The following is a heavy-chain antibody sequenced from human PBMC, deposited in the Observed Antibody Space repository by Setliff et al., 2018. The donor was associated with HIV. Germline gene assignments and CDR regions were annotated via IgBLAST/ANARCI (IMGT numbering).Heavy chain of an antibody. V-gene: IGHV3-7*01. CDR3: ARGWWHYYYDY. J-gene: IGHJ4*02. Sequence: LRLSCAASGFTFSSYWMSWVRQAPGKGLEWVANIEQDGTEKYYVDSVKGRFTISRDNAKNSLYLQMNSLRAEDTAVYYCARGWWHYYYDYWGQGTLVPSPQ. D-gene: IGHD2-15*01. CDR1: GFTFSSYW. CDR2: IEQDGTEK.